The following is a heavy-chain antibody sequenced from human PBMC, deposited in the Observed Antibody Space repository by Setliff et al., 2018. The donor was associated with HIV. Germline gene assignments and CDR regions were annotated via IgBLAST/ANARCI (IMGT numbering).Heavy chain of an antibody. CDR1: GFTFDDYA. CDR2: INWNSGTI. Sequence: PGGSLRLSCAASGFTFDDYAMHWGRQAPGKGLEWVSGINWNSGTIAYADFVKGRFTISRDNTKNFVYLQMNSLRAEDMAVYYCARAGLRWYPFDYWGQGTLVTVSS. CDR3: ARAGLRWYPFDY. J-gene: IGHJ4*02. V-gene: IGHV3-9*03. D-gene: IGHD4-17*01.